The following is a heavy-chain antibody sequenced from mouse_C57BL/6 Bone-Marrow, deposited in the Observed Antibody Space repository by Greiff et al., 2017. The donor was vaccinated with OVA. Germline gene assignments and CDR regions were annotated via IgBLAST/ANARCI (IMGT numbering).Heavy chain of an antibody. D-gene: IGHD1-1*01. V-gene: IGHV7-3*01. Sequence: EVQRVESGGGLVQPGGSLSLSCAASGFTFTDYYMSWVRQPPGKALEWFGFISNKANGYTNEYSASVKGRLTIYRDSSQSILYLQMKTLRAEDSSAYYWARDCYGKAQWYFDVWGKGTTVTVSS. CDR2: ISNKANGYTN. J-gene: IGHJ1*03. CDR3: ARDCYGKAQWYFDV. CDR1: GFTFTDYY.